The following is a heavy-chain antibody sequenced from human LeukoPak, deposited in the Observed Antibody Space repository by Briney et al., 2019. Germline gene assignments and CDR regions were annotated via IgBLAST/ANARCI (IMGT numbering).Heavy chain of an antibody. CDR2: ISYDGSNK. D-gene: IGHD4-11*01. Sequence: GRSLRLSCAASGFTFSSYAMHWVRQAPGKGLEWVAVISYDGSNKYYADSVKGRFTICRDNSKNTLYLQMNSLRAEDTAVYYCARDTDYNGNYFDYWGQGTLVTVSS. V-gene: IGHV3-30*04. J-gene: IGHJ4*02. CDR1: GFTFSSYA. CDR3: ARDTDYNGNYFDY.